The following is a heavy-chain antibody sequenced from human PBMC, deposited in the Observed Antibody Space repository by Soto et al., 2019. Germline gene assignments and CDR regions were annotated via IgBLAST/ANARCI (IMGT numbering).Heavy chain of an antibody. CDR1: GGSISSGGYS. CDR3: ARARGDRTIPMVRGVITRHYYYGMDV. D-gene: IGHD3-10*01. V-gene: IGHV4-30-2*01. J-gene: IGHJ6*02. Sequence: SETLSLTCAVSGGSISSGGYSWSWIRQPPGKGLEWIGYIYHSGSTYYNPSLKSRVTISEDRSKNQFSLKLSSVTAADTAVYYCARARGDRTIPMVRGVITRHYYYGMDVWGQGTTVTVSS. CDR2: IYHSGST.